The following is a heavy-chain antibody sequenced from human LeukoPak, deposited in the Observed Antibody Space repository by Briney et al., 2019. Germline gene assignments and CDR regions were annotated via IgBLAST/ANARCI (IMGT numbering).Heavy chain of an antibody. CDR2: IKSDGTSM. D-gene: IGHD3-3*01. V-gene: IGHV3-74*01. CDR3: AVLPPGH. CDR1: GFGDYW. Sequence: PGGSLRLSCAASGFGDYWMGWVRQAPGKGLVWVSRIKSDGTSMTYADSVRGRFTISRDNAKNTLYLQMNSLRAEDTAVYYCAVLPPGHWGQGTLVTVSS. J-gene: IGHJ1*01.